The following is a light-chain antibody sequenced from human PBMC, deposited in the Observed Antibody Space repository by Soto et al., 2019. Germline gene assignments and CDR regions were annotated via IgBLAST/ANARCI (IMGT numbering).Light chain of an antibody. CDR1: SSDVGGYNY. CDR2: NVS. J-gene: IGLJ2*01. Sequence: QSALTRPAPVSGSPGQSITISCTGTSSDVGGYNYVSWYQQHPGKAPKLMIYNVSNRPSGVSNRFSGSKSGNTASLTISGLQAEDEGHYYCSSFTSTNTVLFGGGTKLTVL. CDR3: SSFTSTNTVL. V-gene: IGLV2-14*01.